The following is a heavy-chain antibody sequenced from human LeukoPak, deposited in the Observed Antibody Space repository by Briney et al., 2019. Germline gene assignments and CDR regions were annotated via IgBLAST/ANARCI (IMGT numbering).Heavy chain of an antibody. D-gene: IGHD2-15*01. Sequence: ASVKVSCKAYGYTFTSYAMNWVRQAPGQGLEWMGWINTNTGNPTYAQGFTGRFVFSLDTSVSTAYLQISSLKAEDTAVYYCASTPGYCSGGSCYSTVWYFDLWGRGTLVTVSS. CDR1: GYTFTSYA. J-gene: IGHJ2*01. CDR2: INTNTGNP. V-gene: IGHV7-4-1*02. CDR3: ASTPGYCSGGSCYSTVWYFDL.